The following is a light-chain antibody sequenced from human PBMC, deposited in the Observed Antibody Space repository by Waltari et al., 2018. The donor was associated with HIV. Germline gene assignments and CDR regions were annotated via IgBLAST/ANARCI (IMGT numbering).Light chain of an antibody. Sequence: QAVLTQPPSLSASPGASASLTCTLRSGINVGAYWIYWYEQKPGTPPHFLLMYKSDSDKYQGSWVPSRFSGSKCASVNAGILFISGHQSEDEADYYCMIWHSDTVIIGGGTKLTGL. CDR1: SGINVGAYW. V-gene: IGLV5-45*01. CDR2: YKSDSDK. CDR3: MIWHSDTVI. J-gene: IGLJ2*01.